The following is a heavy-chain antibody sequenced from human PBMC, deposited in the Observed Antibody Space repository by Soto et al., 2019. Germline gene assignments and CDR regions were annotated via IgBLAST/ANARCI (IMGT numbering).Heavy chain of an antibody. CDR2: IKSKTDGGTT. CDR3: TTGPRPYYYGMDV. J-gene: IGHJ6*02. CDR1: GFTFSNAW. V-gene: IGHV3-15*07. Sequence: GESLKISCAASGFTFSNAWMNWVRQAPGKGLEWVGRIKSKTDGGTTDYAAPVKGRFTISRDDSKNTLYLQMNSLKTEDTAVYYCTTGPRPYYYGMDVWGQGTTVTVSS.